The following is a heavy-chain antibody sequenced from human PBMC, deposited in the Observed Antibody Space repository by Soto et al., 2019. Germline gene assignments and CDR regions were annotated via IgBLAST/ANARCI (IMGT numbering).Heavy chain of an antibody. D-gene: IGHD3-10*01. CDR3: AAETGYYGMDV. CDR2: IYHSGST. CDR1: GGSISSGGYS. Sequence: SETLSLTCAVSGGSISSGGYSWSWIRQPPGKGLEWIGYIYHSGSTYYNPSLKSRVTISVDRSKNQFSLKLSSVTAADTAVYYCAAETGYYGMDVWGQGTTVTVS. V-gene: IGHV4-30-2*01. J-gene: IGHJ6*02.